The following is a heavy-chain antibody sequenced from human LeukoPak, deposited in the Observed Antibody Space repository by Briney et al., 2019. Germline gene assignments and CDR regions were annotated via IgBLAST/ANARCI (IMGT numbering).Heavy chain of an antibody. CDR1: GGSISSDSYY. D-gene: IGHD2-15*01. CDR2: IYSGGTT. J-gene: IGHJ4*02. Sequence: SETLSLTCAVSGGSISSDSYYWGWIRQPPGKGLEWIASIYSGGTTYYNPSLKSRVTISVDTSKNQFSLKLTSVTAADAAAYYCARHSRNCSGGYCYLYYWGQGTLVTVSS. V-gene: IGHV4-39*01. CDR3: ARHSRNCSGGYCYLYY.